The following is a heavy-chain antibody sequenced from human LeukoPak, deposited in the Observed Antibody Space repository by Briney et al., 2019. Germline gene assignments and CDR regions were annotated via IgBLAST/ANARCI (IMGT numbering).Heavy chain of an antibody. Sequence: GGSLRLSCAASGFIFSTYSMSWVRQVPGKGLEWVSSISSSSSYIHYADSVKGRFTISRDNAKNSLYLQMNSLRAEDTALYYCAKASGGRYFDWLLWGYYFDYWGQGTLVTVSS. J-gene: IGHJ4*02. CDR1: GFIFSTYS. D-gene: IGHD3-9*01. V-gene: IGHV3-21*04. CDR3: AKASGGRYFDWLLWGYYFDY. CDR2: ISSSSSYI.